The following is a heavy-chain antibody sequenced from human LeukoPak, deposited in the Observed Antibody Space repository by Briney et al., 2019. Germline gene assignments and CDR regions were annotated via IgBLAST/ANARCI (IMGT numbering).Heavy chain of an antibody. V-gene: IGHV3-33*01. CDR3: AREEDDYGGSFDY. CDR2: IWYDGSNK. D-gene: IGHD4-17*01. Sequence: SCKVSGYTLTELSMHWVRQAPGKGLEWVAVIWYDGSNKYYADSVKGRFTISRDNSKNTLYLQMNSLRAEDTAVYYCAREEDDYGGSFDYWGQGTLVTVSS. CDR1: GYTLTELS. J-gene: IGHJ4*02.